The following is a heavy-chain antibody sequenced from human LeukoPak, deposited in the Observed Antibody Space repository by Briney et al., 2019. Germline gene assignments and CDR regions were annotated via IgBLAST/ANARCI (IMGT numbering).Heavy chain of an antibody. V-gene: IGHV3-23*01. D-gene: IGHD6-13*01. CDR3: AREGTSSWYVLDY. J-gene: IGHJ4*02. Sequence: GGTLRLSCAASGFTFSSHGMNWVRQAPGKGLEWVSGISPSGGITYYTDSVKGRFTISRDNAKNSLYLQMNSLRAEDTAVYYCAREGTSSWYVLDYWGQGTLVTVSS. CDR1: GFTFSSHG. CDR2: ISPSGGIT.